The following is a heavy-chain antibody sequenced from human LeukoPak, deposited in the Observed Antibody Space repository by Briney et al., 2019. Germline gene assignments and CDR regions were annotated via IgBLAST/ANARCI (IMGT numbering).Heavy chain of an antibody. D-gene: IGHD1-26*01. CDR2: IIPIFGTA. Sequence: SVKVSCKASGGTFSSYAISWVRQAPGQGLEWMGGIIPIFGTANYAQKFQGRVTITADESTSTAYMELSSPRSEDTAVYYCAISSGSYFTDYYYYMDVWGKGTTVTVSS. J-gene: IGHJ6*03. CDR3: AISSGSYFTDYYYYMDV. V-gene: IGHV1-69*13. CDR1: GGTFSSYA.